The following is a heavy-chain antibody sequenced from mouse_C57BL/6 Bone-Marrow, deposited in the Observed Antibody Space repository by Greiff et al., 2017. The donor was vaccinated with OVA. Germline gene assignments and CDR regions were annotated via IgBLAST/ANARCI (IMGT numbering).Heavy chain of an antibody. CDR3: AREGLTGPYWYFDV. J-gene: IGHJ1*03. V-gene: IGHV5S21*01. Sequence: EVKLQESGEGLVKPGGSLKLSCAASGFTFSSYAMSWVRQTPEKRLEWVAYISSGGDYIYYADTVKGRFTISRDNARNTLYLQMTSLRSEDTAMYYCAREGLTGPYWYFDVWGTGTTVTVSS. CDR1: GFTFSSYA. CDR2: ISSGGDYI. D-gene: IGHD4-1*01.